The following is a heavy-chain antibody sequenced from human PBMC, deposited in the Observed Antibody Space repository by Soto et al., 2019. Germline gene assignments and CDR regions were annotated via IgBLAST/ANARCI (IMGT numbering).Heavy chain of an antibody. V-gene: IGHV4-31*03. CDR1: GDSISSDGYY. D-gene: IGHD3-9*01. J-gene: IGHJ3*01. Sequence: QVQLQESGPGLVRPSQTLSLTCTLSGDSISSDGYYWSWVRQRPGKGLEWIGDFYYSGTISYYQSLRSRLTISVATSKNQFSRRLSSVTATDTAVYYCARRHDILTGSDSFDVWGRGTLVTVSS. CDR3: ARRHDILTGSDSFDV. CDR2: FYYSGTI.